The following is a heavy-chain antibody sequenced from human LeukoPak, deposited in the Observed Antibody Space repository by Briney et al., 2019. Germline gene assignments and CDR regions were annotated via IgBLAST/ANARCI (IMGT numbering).Heavy chain of an antibody. D-gene: IGHD1-14*01. CDR3: ARAGTSGGLCDY. CDR1: GVSVSSYF. V-gene: IGHV4-4*07. J-gene: IGHJ4*02. CDR2: IYTSGST. Sequence: SETLSLTCTVSGVSVSSYFWSWVRQPAGKGLEWIGRIYTSGSTKYNPSLQSRVTMSLDTSKKQLSLNLGSVTAADTAVYYCARAGTSGGLCDYWGQGILVTVSS.